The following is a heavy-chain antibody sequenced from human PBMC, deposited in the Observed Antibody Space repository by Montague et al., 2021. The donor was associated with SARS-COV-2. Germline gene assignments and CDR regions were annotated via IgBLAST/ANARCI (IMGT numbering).Heavy chain of an antibody. CDR3: ARSRVSSGRGAFDI. J-gene: IGHJ3*02. D-gene: IGHD6-19*01. V-gene: IGHV3-53*01. CDR2: IYSGGST. CDR1: GFTVSSNY. Sequence: SLRLSCAASGFTVSSNYMSWVRQAPGKGLEWVSVIYSGGSTYYADSVKGRFTIPRDNSKNTLYLQMNSLRAEDTAVYYCARSRVSSGRGAFDIWGQGTMVTVSS.